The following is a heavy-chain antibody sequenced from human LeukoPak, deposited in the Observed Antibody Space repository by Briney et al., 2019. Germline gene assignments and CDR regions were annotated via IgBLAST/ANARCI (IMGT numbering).Heavy chain of an antibody. Sequence: TLSLTCTVSGGSISSSSYYWGWIRQPPGKALEWLALIYWDDDKRYSPSLKSRLTITKDTSKNQVVLTMTNMDPVDTATYYCAHSETGYSSSLENWFDPWGQGTLVTVSS. J-gene: IGHJ5*02. CDR1: GGSISSSSYY. D-gene: IGHD6-13*01. CDR2: IYWDDDK. V-gene: IGHV2-5*02. CDR3: AHSETGYSSSLENWFDP.